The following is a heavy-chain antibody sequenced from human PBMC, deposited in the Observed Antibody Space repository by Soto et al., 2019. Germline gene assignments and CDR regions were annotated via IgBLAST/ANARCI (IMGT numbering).Heavy chain of an antibody. Sequence: PSETLSLTCIISGASVSDSLSYWGWFRQPPGKRPEWIGNIYFSGITSYNPSLKRRVTISVDTSKNQFSLDLSSVTAADTAMYYCARQPYGANRYFFTHWGQGTPVT. CDR1: GASVSDSLSY. D-gene: IGHD2-8*01. V-gene: IGHV4-39*01. CDR2: IYFSGIT. CDR3: ARQPYGANRYFFTH. J-gene: IGHJ1*01.